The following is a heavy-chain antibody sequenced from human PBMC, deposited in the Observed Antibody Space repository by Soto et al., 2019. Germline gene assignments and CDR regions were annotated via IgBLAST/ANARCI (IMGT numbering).Heavy chain of an antibody. J-gene: IGHJ4*02. D-gene: IGHD2-15*01. CDR3: ARDKGGDCSGGSCYSEGFDY. V-gene: IGHV4-61*01. CDR2: IYYSGST. Sequence: QVQLQESGPGLVKPSETLSLTCTVSGGSVSSGSYYWSWIRQPPGKGLEWIGYIYYSGSTNYNPSLKRRVTIAVDTSTNQCSLKLSSVTAADTAVYYCARDKGGDCSGGSCYSEGFDYWGQGTLVTVSS. CDR1: GGSVSSGSYY.